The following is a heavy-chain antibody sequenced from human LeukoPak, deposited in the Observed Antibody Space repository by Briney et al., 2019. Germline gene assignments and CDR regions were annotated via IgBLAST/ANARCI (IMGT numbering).Heavy chain of an antibody. Sequence: GGXLRLSCAASGFTFSSYSMNWVRQAPGKGVERVSSISSSSRYIYYADSVKGGLTISRDKEKNTLYLQMNSLRAQDTAVYYCASLCYPYRGGCWDDYFDYWGQGTLVTVS. D-gene: IGHD2-21*02. CDR1: GFTFSSYS. V-gene: IGHV3-21*01. CDR3: ASLCYPYRGGCWDDYFDY. J-gene: IGHJ4*02. CDR2: ISSSSRYI.